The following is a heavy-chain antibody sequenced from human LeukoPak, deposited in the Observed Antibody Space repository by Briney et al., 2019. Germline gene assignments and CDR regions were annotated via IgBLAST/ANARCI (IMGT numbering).Heavy chain of an antibody. D-gene: IGHD6-13*01. CDR3: ARKRQQLLFFDY. Sequence: PGGSLRLSCGASGFTFSSHWMAWVRQAPGEGLEFVANIKQDGSEINYADSVKGRFTVSRDNAKNSLYLQMNSLRAEDTALYYCARKRQQLLFFDYWGQGTLVTVSS. V-gene: IGHV3-7*01. CDR1: GFTFSSHW. J-gene: IGHJ4*02. CDR2: IKQDGSEI.